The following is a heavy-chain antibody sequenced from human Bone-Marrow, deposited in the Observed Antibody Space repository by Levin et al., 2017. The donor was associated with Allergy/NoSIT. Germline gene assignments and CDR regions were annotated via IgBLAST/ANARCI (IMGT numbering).Heavy chain of an antibody. CDR1: DDSVSSGRYC. J-gene: IGHJ4*02. V-gene: IGHV4-61*01. D-gene: IGHD6-19*01. CDR3: ARGQYSSGWDQSFGY. CDR2: IYYSGTI. Sequence: SQTLSLTCSVSDDSVSSGRYCWSWIRQPPGGGLEWMGSIYYSGTIHYNPSLKSRVTLSIEASKNQFSLNLTSVTAADTAVYYCARGQYSSGWDQSFGYWGQGTLVSVSS.